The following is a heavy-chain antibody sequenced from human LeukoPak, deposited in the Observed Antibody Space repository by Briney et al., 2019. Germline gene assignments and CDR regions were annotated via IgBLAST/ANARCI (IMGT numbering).Heavy chain of an antibody. CDR2: ISSSRSTI. CDR3: AWSTTVTMTDYFDY. V-gene: IGHV3-48*02. CDR1: GFSFSSYG. D-gene: IGHD4-17*01. Sequence: GGSLRLSCAASGFSFSSYGMNWVRHAPGKGLELLSYISSSRSTIYYEDSVKSGFTISRDYPKNSLYLQMNSLRDEDTAVYFCAWSTTVTMTDYFDYWGQGALVTVSS. J-gene: IGHJ4*02.